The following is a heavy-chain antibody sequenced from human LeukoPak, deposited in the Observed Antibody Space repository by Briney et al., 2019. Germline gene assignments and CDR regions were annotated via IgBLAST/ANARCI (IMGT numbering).Heavy chain of an antibody. CDR3: ARSGEVVPAARPTRPYYYGMDV. V-gene: IGHV1-69*13. CDR2: IIPIFGTA. J-gene: IGHJ6*04. Sequence: SVKVSCKASGGTFSSYAISWVRQATGQGLEWMGGIIPIFGTANYAQKFQGRVTITADESTSTAYMELSSLRSEDTAVYYCARSGEVVPAARPTRPYYYGMDVWGKGTTVTVSS. D-gene: IGHD2-2*01. CDR1: GGTFSSYA.